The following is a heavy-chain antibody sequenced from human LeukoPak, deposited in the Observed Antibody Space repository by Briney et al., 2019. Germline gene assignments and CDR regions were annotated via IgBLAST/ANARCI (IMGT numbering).Heavy chain of an antibody. J-gene: IGHJ6*03. CDR2: ISYDGSNK. V-gene: IGHV3-30*04. CDR1: GFTFSSYA. Sequence: GGSLRLSCAASGFTFSSYAMHWVRQAPGKGLEWVAVISYDGSNKYYADSVKGRFTISRDNSKNTLYLQMNSLRAEDTAVYYCARDREDHYYYYYYCMDVWGKGTTVTVSS. CDR3: ARDREDHYYYYYYCMDV. D-gene: IGHD2-15*01.